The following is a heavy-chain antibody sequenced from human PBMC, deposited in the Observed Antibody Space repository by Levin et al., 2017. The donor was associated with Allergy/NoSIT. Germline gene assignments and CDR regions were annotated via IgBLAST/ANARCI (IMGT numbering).Heavy chain of an antibody. CDR2: INPNSGGT. V-gene: IGHV1-2*02. J-gene: IGHJ6*02. D-gene: IGHD2/OR15-2a*01. Sequence: GESLKISCKASGYTFTDYYMHWVRQAPGQGLEWMGWINPNSGGTNYAQKFQGRVTMTRDTSISTAYMELSRLRSDDTAVYYCARDLGATTLDYYYDLDVWGQGTTVTVSS. CDR1: GYTFTDYY. CDR3: ARDLGATTLDYYYDLDV.